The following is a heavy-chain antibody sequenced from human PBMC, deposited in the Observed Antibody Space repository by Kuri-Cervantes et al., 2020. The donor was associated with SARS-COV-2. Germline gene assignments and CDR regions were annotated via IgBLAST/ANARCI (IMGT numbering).Heavy chain of an antibody. Sequence: GSLRLSCAAYGGSFSGYYWSWIRQPPGKGLEWIGEINHSGSTNYNPSLKSRVTISVDTSKNQFSLKLSSVTAADTAVYYCARGGYSGYEGWFDPWGQGTLVTVSS. CDR2: INHSGST. D-gene: IGHD5-12*01. CDR3: ARGGYSGYEGWFDP. V-gene: IGHV4-34*01. CDR1: GGSFSGYY. J-gene: IGHJ5*02.